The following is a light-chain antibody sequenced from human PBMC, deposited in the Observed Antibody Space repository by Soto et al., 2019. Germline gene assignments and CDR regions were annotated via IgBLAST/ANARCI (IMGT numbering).Light chain of an antibody. J-gene: IGLJ3*02. CDR2: EVS. V-gene: IGLV2-14*01. CDR1: STDVGGYDH. Sequence: QSVLTQPASVSESPGQPITISCIGTSTDVGGYDHVSWYQQHPGKAPKVIISEVSNRPSGVSTRFSGSKSGNTASLTISGLQTEDEADYYCSSYTSATTWVFGGGTKLTVL. CDR3: SSYTSATTWV.